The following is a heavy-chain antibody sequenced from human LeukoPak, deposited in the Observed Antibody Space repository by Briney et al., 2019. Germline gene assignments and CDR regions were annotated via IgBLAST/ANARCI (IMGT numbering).Heavy chain of an antibody. V-gene: IGHV3-21*01. Sequence: KPGGSLRLSCAASGFTFSSERLNWVRQAPGKGVEWVSTIYSGSEHIYYADSVKGRFTVSRDNAKNSLYLQMNSLRAEDTAVYYCARDARGYSYGYGRYGMDVWGQGTTVTVSS. CDR2: IYSGSEHI. D-gene: IGHD5-18*01. CDR3: ARDARGYSYGYGRYGMDV. J-gene: IGHJ6*02. CDR1: GFTFSSER.